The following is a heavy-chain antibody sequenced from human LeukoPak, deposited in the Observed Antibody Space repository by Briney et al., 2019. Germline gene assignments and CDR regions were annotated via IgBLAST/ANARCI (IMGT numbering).Heavy chain of an antibody. D-gene: IGHD1-26*01. CDR2: IYHSGST. Sequence: PSETLSLTCTVSGGSISSGGYYWSWIRQPPGKGLEWIGYIYHSGSTYYNPSLKSRVTISVDRSKNQFSLKLSSVTAADTAVYYCARDPTSGATNAFDIWGQGTMVTVSS. CDR3: ARDPTSGATNAFDI. V-gene: IGHV4-30-2*01. J-gene: IGHJ3*02. CDR1: GGSISSGGYY.